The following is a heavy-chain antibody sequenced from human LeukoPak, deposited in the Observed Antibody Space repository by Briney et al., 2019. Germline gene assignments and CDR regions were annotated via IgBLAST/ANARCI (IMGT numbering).Heavy chain of an antibody. D-gene: IGHD3-22*01. CDR1: GFTFRSYA. CDR2: ISSSGDTT. CDR3: AKGASSGHY. Sequence: QPGGSLRLSCAASGFTFRSYAMSWVRPAPGKGLEWVSAISSSGDTTYYADSVKGRFTISRDNSKNTLYLQMNSLRAEDTAVYYCAKGASSGHYWGQGTLVTVSS. V-gene: IGHV3-23*01. J-gene: IGHJ4*02.